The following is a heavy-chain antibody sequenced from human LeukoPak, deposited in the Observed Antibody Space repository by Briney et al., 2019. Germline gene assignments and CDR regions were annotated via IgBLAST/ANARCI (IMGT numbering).Heavy chain of an antibody. CDR3: ARGRGPYYYYGMDV. Sequence: GGSLRLSCAASGFTFSSYDMHWVRQATGKGLEWVSAIGTAGDTYYPGSVKGRFTISRENAKNSLYLQMNSLRAGDTAVYYCARGRGPYYYYGMDVWGQGTTVTVSS. D-gene: IGHD3-10*01. V-gene: IGHV3-13*01. CDR2: IGTAGDT. J-gene: IGHJ6*02. CDR1: GFTFSSYD.